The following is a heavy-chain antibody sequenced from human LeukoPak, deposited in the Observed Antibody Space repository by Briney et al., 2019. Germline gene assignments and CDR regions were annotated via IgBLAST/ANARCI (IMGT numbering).Heavy chain of an antibody. CDR3: ARGGYYDFWSGYIFDY. Sequence: PSETLSLTCAVYGGSFSGYYWSWIRQPPGKGLEWIGEINHSGSTNYNPSLKSRVTISVDTSKNQFSLKLSSVTAADTAVYYRARGGYYDFWSGYIFDYWGQGTLVTVSS. CDR2: INHSGST. V-gene: IGHV4-34*01. D-gene: IGHD3-3*01. CDR1: GGSFSGYY. J-gene: IGHJ4*02.